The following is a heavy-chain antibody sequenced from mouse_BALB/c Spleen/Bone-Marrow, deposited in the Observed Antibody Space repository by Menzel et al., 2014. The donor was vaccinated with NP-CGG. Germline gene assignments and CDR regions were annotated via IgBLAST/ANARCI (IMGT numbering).Heavy chain of an antibody. CDR1: GYTFTSYW. Sequence: QVQLQQSGAELVKPGASVKLSCKASGYTFTSYWMHWVKQRPGQGLEWIGEINPSNGRTNYNEKFKSKATLTVDKSSSTAYMQLSSLTSEDSAVYYCAPYYYGSSYGLYWYFDVWGAGTTVTVSS. CDR2: INPSNGRT. J-gene: IGHJ1*01. CDR3: APYYYGSSYGLYWYFDV. V-gene: IGHV1S81*02. D-gene: IGHD1-1*01.